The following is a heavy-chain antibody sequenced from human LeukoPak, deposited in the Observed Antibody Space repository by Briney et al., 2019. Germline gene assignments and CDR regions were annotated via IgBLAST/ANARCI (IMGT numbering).Heavy chain of an antibody. V-gene: IGHV4-59*08. J-gene: IGHJ4*02. CDR3: ARHYQPLLYPGAYFDY. D-gene: IGHD2-2*02. CDR1: GGSISNYY. Sequence: PSETLSLTCTVSGGSISNYYWSWIRQPPGKGLEWIGYIYYSGSTNYNPSLKSRVTISVDTSRNQFSLKLSSVTAEDTAVYYCARHYQPLLYPGAYFDYWGQGTLVTVSS. CDR2: IYYSGST.